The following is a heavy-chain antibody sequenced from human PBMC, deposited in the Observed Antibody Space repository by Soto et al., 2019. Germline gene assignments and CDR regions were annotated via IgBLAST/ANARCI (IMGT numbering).Heavy chain of an antibody. CDR2: ISAYNGNI. V-gene: IGHV1-18*01. Sequence: ASVKVSCKASGGTFSSYAISWVRQVPGQGLEWMGWISAYNGNINYAQKLQDRVTMTTDTSTSTAYMELRSLTSDDTAVYYCARMTDYGDYEYFDYWGQGTLVTVSS. D-gene: IGHD4-17*01. CDR3: ARMTDYGDYEYFDY. CDR1: GGTFSSYA. J-gene: IGHJ4*02.